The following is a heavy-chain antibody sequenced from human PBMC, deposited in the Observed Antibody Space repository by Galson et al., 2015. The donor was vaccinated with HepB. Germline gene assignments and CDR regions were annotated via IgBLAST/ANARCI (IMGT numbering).Heavy chain of an antibody. D-gene: IGHD2-15*01. V-gene: IGHV3-53*05. CDR2: IYAGGGT. J-gene: IGHJ4*02. CDR1: GFTVSSNY. Sequence: SLRLSCAASGFTVSSNYMSWVRQAPGKGLEWVSVIYAGGGTYYADSVKGRFTISRDNSKNTLYLQMNSLRGEDTAIYFCAKDQSGGGSAIDYWGQGSLVTVSS. CDR3: AKDQSGGGSAIDY.